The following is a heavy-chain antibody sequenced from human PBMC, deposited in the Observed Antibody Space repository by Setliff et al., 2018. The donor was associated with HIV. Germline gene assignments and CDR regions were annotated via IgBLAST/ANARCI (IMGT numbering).Heavy chain of an antibody. CDR3: ARGMDYYDTSGYYQYYFDY. CDR2: INPKSDGT. D-gene: IGHD3-22*01. V-gene: IGHV1-2*04. J-gene: IGHJ4*02. Sequence: KVSCTASGYSFTDYYIHWVRQAPGQGLEWMGWINPKSDGTNYAQKFQGWITMTRDTSISTAYMELSRLRSDDTAVYYCARGMDYYDTSGYYQYYFDYWGQGTPVTVSS. CDR1: GYSFTDYY.